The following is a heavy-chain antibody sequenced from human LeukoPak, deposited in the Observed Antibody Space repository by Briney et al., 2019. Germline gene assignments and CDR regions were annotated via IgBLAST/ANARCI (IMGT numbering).Heavy chain of an antibody. CDR3: ARTYSSSWMDY. D-gene: IGHD6-13*01. J-gene: IGHJ4*02. CDR1: GGSISSGGYY. V-gene: IGHV4-31*03. CDR2: IYYSGST. Sequence: SETLSLTRTVSGGSISSGGYYWSWIRQHPGKGLEWIGYIYYSGSTYYNPSLKSRVTISVDTSKNQFSLKLSSVTAADTAVYYCARTYSSSWMDYWGQGTLVTVSS.